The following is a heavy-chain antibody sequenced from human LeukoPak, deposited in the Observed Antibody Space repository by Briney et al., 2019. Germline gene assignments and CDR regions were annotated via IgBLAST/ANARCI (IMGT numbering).Heavy chain of an antibody. Sequence: ASVKVSCKASGYTFSDYYIHWVRQAPGQGLEWMGWINPNGGGTNYAQKFQGRVTMTRDTSISTAYMELSRLRSDDTAVYYCARGVTYGDYVFVYFQHWGQGTLVTVSS. CDR1: GYTFSDYY. CDR2: INPNGGGT. CDR3: ARGVTYGDYVFVYFQH. V-gene: IGHV1-2*02. D-gene: IGHD4-17*01. J-gene: IGHJ1*01.